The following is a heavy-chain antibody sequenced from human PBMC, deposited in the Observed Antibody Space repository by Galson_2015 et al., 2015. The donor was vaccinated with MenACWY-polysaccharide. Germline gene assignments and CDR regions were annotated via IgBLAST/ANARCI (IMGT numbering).Heavy chain of an antibody. CDR2: TDWNSKTV. V-gene: IGHV3-9*01. D-gene: IGHD6-6*01. Sequence: SLRLSCAVSGFPFDDYGMHWVRQAPGKGLEWVAGTDWNSKTVGYADSVRGRFTISRDNAKNSLYLQMNSLRAEDTALYFCVKDGSSPWGGGLNIWGLGTRVTVSS. CDR3: VKDGSSPWGGGLNI. CDR1: GFPFDDYG. J-gene: IGHJ3*02.